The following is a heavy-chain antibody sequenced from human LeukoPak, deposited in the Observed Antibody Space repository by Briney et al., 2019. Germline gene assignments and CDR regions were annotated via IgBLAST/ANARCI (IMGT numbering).Heavy chain of an antibody. V-gene: IGHV1-69*13. CDR3: ASNPGYCSSTSCPEKYYFDY. D-gene: IGHD2-2*03. Sequence: GASVKVSCKASGGTFSSYAISWVRRAPGQGLEWMGGIIPIFGTANYAQKFQGRVTITADESTSTAYMELSSLRSEDTAVYYCASNPGYCSSTSCPEKYYFDYWGQGTLVTVSS. CDR2: IIPIFGTA. J-gene: IGHJ4*02. CDR1: GGTFSSYA.